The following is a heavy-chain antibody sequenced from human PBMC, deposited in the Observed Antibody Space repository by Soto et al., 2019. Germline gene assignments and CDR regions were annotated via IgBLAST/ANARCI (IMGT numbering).Heavy chain of an antibody. J-gene: IGHJ4*02. V-gene: IGHV3-33*01. D-gene: IGHD2-15*01. CDR3: ARDGLPGADY. CDR1: GFTFSSYG. Sequence: QVQLVESGGGVVQPGRSLRLSCAASGFTFSSYGMHWVRQAPGKGLEWVAVIWYDGSNKYYADSVKGRLTISRDNSKNTLYLQMNSLSAEDTAVYYCARDGLPGADYWGQGTLVTVSS. CDR2: IWYDGSNK.